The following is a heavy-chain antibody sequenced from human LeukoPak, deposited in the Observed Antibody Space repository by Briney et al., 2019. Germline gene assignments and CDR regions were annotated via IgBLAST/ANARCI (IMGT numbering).Heavy chain of an antibody. Sequence: PSQTLSLTCAVYGGSFSGYYWSWVRQPAGKGLEWLGRIYTSGSTNYNPSLKSRVTMSVDTSKNQFSLKLSSVTAADTAVYYCARGGGSDYFNDAFDIWGQGTMVTVSS. CDR1: GGSFSGYY. D-gene: IGHD2-21*01. J-gene: IGHJ3*02. V-gene: IGHV4-59*10. CDR2: IYTSGST. CDR3: ARGGGSDYFNDAFDI.